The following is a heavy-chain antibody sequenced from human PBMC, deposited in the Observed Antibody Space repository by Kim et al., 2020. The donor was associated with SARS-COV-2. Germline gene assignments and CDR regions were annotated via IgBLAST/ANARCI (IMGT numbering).Heavy chain of an antibody. CDR3: AKFEGHPIGSYYFDH. V-gene: IGHV3-23*01. CDR2: LFGSGGNT. Sequence: GGSLRLSCAASGFTFNNFAMSWVRQAPGKGLEWVSGLFGSGGNTYYADSVTGRFTISRDNSKNTLYLQMNSLTTEDTAVYYCAKFEGHPIGSYYFDHWGQGTLVTVSS. D-gene: IGHD1-26*01. CDR1: GFTFNNFA. J-gene: IGHJ4*02.